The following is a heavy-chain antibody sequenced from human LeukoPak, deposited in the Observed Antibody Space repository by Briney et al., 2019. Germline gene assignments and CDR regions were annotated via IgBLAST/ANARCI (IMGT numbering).Heavy chain of an antibody. CDR3: ASCDSSGYYYPMDY. V-gene: IGHV1-69*13. CDR2: IIPIFGTA. CDR1: GGTFSSYA. J-gene: IGHJ4*02. Sequence: LVKVSCKASGGTFSSYAISWVRQAPGQGLEWMGGIIPIFGTANYAQKFQGRVTITADESTSTAYMELSSLRSEDTAVYYCASCDSSGYYYPMDYWGQGTLVTVSS. D-gene: IGHD3-22*01.